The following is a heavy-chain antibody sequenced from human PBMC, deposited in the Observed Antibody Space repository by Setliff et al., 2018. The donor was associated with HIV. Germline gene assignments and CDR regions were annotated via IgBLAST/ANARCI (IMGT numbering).Heavy chain of an antibody. J-gene: IGHJ6*02. D-gene: IGHD3-10*01. V-gene: IGHV3-30*04. Sequence: PGGSLRLSCAASGFTFSTYAMSWVRQAPGKGLEWVAVISYDGSNKYYADSVKGRFTISRDNSKNTLYVQMNSLRAEDTAVYYCARDQLAMVRRNGMDVWGQGTTVTVSS. CDR3: ARDQLAMVRRNGMDV. CDR2: ISYDGSNK. CDR1: GFTFSTYA.